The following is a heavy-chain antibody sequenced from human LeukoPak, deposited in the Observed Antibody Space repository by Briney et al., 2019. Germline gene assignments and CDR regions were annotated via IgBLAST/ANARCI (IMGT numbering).Heavy chain of an antibody. CDR3: ATTNYYDSSGYYLDAFDI. CDR2: ISGSGGST. V-gene: IGHV3-23*01. Sequence: GGSLRLSCAASGFTFSSYAMSWVRQAPGKGLEWVSAISGSGGSTYYADSVKGRFTISRDNSKNTLYLQMNSLRAEDTAVYYCATTNYYDSSGYYLDAFDIWGQGTMVTVSS. CDR1: GFTFSSYA. J-gene: IGHJ3*02. D-gene: IGHD3-22*01.